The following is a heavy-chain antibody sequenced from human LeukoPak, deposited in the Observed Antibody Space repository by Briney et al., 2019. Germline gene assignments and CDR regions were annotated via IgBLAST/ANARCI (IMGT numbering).Heavy chain of an antibody. CDR2: IIPILGIA. V-gene: IGHV1-69*04. D-gene: IGHD3-22*01. Sequence: SVKVSCKASVGTFSSYAISWVRQAPGQGLEWMGRIIPILGIANYAQKFQGRVTITADKSTSTAYMELSSLTSEDTAVYYCARGYYYDGSGYLDYWGQGTLVTVSS. CDR1: VGTFSSYA. CDR3: ARGYYYDGSGYLDY. J-gene: IGHJ4*02.